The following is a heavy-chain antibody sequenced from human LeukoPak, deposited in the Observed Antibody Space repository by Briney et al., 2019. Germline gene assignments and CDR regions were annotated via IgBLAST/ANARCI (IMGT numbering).Heavy chain of an antibody. D-gene: IGHD2-2*01. CDR3: ASDYCSSTSCSSRGGYYYYYMDV. J-gene: IGHJ6*03. Sequence: SETLSLTCTVSGGSISSGDYYWSWIRQPPGKGLEWIGYIYYSGSTNYNPSLKSRVTISVDTSKNQFSLKLSSVTAADTAVYYCASDYCSSTSCSSRGGYYYYYMDVWGKGTTVTVSS. CDR2: IYYSGST. V-gene: IGHV4-30-4*08. CDR1: GGSISSGDYY.